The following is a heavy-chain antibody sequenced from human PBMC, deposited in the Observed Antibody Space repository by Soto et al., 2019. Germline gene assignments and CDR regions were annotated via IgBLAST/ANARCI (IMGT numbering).Heavy chain of an antibody. V-gene: IGHV4-4*07. Sequence: SETLSLTCTVSGGSISSYYWSWIRQPAGKGLEWIGRIYTSGSTNYNPSLKSRVTMSVDTSKNQFSLKLSSVTAADTAVYYCARGRITMVRGDPNYFDYWGQGTLVTVSS. D-gene: IGHD3-10*01. CDR2: IYTSGST. CDR1: GGSISSYY. CDR3: ARGRITMVRGDPNYFDY. J-gene: IGHJ4*02.